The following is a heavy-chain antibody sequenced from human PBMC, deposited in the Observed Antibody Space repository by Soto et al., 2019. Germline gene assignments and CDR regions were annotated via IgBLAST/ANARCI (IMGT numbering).Heavy chain of an antibody. CDR3: ASGPVATGRNTYYYYYGMDV. CDR1: GGSFSGYY. V-gene: IGHV4-34*01. D-gene: IGHD1-1*01. J-gene: IGHJ6*02. Sequence: SETLSLTCAVYGGSFSGYYWSWIRQPPGKGLEWIGEINHSGSTNYNPSLKSRVTISVDTSKNQFSLKLSSVTAADTAVYYCASGPVATGRNTYYYYYGMDVWGQGTTVTVSS. CDR2: INHSGST.